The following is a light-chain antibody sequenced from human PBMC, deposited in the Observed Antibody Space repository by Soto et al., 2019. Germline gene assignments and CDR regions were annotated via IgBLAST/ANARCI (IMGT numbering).Light chain of an antibody. CDR2: DVS. CDR3: SSYTSSSTPVV. Sequence: QSVLTQPASVSGSPGQSITISCTGTSSDVGGYNYVSWYQQHPGKAPKLMIYDVSNRPSGVSNRFSGSKSGNTASLTISGLQAEDEADYYCSSYTSSSTPVVFGGGTKAHRP. CDR1: SSDVGGYNY. V-gene: IGLV2-14*01. J-gene: IGLJ2*01.